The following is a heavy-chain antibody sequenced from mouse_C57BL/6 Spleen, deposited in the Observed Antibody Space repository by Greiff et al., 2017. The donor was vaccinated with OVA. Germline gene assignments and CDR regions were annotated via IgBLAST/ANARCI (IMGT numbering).Heavy chain of an antibody. CDR1: GYSITSGYD. Sequence: EVQLQQSGPGMVKPSQSLSLTCTVTGYSITSGYDWHWIRHFPGNKLEWMGYISYSGSTNYNPSLKSRISITHDTSKNHFFLKLNSVTTEDTATYYCARGEDLYYGNYVIAYWGQGTLVTVSA. D-gene: IGHD2-1*01. CDR2: ISYSGST. J-gene: IGHJ3*01. V-gene: IGHV3-1*01. CDR3: ARGEDLYYGNYVIAY.